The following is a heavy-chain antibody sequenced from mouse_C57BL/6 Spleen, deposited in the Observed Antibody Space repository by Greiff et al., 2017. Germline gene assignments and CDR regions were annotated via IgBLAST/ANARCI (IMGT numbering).Heavy chain of an antibody. CDR2: IRLKSDNYAT. CDR1: GFTFSNYW. V-gene: IGHV6-3*01. D-gene: IGHD1-1*01. CDR3: TNYYGSRYYYAMDY. J-gene: IGHJ4*01. Sequence: EVHLVESGGGLVQPGGSMKLSCVASGFTFSNYWMNWVRQSPEKGLEWVAQIRLKSDNYATHYAESVKGRFTISRDDSKSSVYLQMNNLRAEDTGIYYCTNYYGSRYYYAMDYWGQGTSVTVSS.